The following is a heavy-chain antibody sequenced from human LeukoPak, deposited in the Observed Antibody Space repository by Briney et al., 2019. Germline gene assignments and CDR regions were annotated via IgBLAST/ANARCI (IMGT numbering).Heavy chain of an antibody. J-gene: IGHJ4*02. D-gene: IGHD1-26*01. CDR2: IKQDGSTK. V-gene: IGHV3-7*01. CDR3: ARDTDGSLDY. CDR1: GFTFAKSW. Sequence: GGALRLSCAASGFTFAKSWRAWVRQAPGKGREWVANIKQDGSTKHYADSLKGRFTISRDNSRNSLYLQMYSLRADDTAVYYCARDTDGSLDYWGQGILVTVAS.